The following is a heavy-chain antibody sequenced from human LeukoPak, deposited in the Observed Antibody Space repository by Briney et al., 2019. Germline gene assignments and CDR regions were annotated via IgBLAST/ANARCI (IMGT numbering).Heavy chain of an antibody. V-gene: IGHV4-34*01. D-gene: IGHD1-26*01. J-gene: IGHJ6*02. CDR1: GGSFSGYY. Sequence: SEILSLTCAVYGGSFSGYYWSWSRQPTGKGLEWIGEINHSGSTNYNPSLKSRVTISVDTSKNQFSLKLSSVTAADTAVFYCARVPPVGATSFYYYYGMDVWGQGTTVTVSS. CDR2: INHSGST. CDR3: ARVPPVGATSFYYYYGMDV.